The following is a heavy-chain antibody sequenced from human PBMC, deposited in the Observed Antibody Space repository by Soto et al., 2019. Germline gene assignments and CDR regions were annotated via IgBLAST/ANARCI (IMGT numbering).Heavy chain of an antibody. Sequence: GGSLRLSCAASGFTFSNAWMSWVRQAPGKGLEWVGRIKSKTDGGTTDYAAPVKGRFTISRDDSKNTLYLQMNSLKTEDTAVYYCTTDPPRRLLVVADNPAWGQGTLVTVSS. V-gene: IGHV3-15*01. CDR1: GFTFSNAW. D-gene: IGHD2-15*01. J-gene: IGHJ5*02. CDR2: IKSKTDGGTT. CDR3: TTDPPRRLLVVADNPA.